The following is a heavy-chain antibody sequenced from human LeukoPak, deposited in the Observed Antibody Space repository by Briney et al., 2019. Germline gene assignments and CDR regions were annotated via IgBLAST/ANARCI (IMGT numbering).Heavy chain of an antibody. Sequence: SETLSLTCTVSGGSIRSSYYYWGWIRQSPGKGLEWIGSIYDSGSTYYNPSLKSRVTISVDTSKNQFSLKLNSVTAADTAVYYCASRYGSGGNYYDYWGQGTLVTASS. D-gene: IGHD2-15*01. V-gene: IGHV4-39*01. CDR1: GGSIRSSYYY. CDR3: ASRYGSGGNYYDY. J-gene: IGHJ4*02. CDR2: IYDSGST.